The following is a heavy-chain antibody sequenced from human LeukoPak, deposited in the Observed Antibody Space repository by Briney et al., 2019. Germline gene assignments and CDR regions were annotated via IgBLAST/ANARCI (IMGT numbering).Heavy chain of an antibody. J-gene: IGHJ4*02. D-gene: IGHD2-15*01. CDR2: IRSKANSYAT. V-gene: IGHV3-73*01. CDR1: GFTFSGSA. Sequence: GGSLRLSCAASGFTFSGSAMHWVRQASGKGLEWVGHIRSKANSYATAYAASVKGRFTISRDDSKNTAYLQMNSLKTEDTAVYYCARDSRYCSGGNCHLRFDYWGQGILVIVSS. CDR3: ARDSRYCSGGNCHLRFDY.